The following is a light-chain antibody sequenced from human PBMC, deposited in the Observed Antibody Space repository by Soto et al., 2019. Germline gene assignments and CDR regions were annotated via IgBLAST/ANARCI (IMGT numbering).Light chain of an antibody. CDR2: DVS. V-gene: IGLV2-14*01. J-gene: IGLJ1*01. CDR1: SRDVGGYNS. Sequence: QSALTQPASVSGSPGLSIAISCTGTSRDVGGYNSVSWYQQQPGKVPKLMIYDVSNRPSGVSNRFSGYKSGNTASLTISGXXXXDEGDYYCSSYTTGGSDVFGTGTKLTVL. CDR3: SSYTTGGSDV.